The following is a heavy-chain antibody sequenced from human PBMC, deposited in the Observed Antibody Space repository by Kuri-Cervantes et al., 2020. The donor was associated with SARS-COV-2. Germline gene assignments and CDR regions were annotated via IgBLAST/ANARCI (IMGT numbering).Heavy chain of an antibody. CDR2: ISGSGGST. D-gene: IGHD2-2*01. CDR3: AKVTSIVVVPAAKYYFDY. CDR1: VFTFSSYA. Sequence: GESLKISCAASVFTFSSYAMSWVRQAPGKGLEWVSAISGSGGSTYYADSVKGRFTISRDNSKNTLYLQMNSLRAEDTAVYYCAKVTSIVVVPAAKYYFDYWGQGTPVTVSS. V-gene: IGHV3-23*01. J-gene: IGHJ4*02.